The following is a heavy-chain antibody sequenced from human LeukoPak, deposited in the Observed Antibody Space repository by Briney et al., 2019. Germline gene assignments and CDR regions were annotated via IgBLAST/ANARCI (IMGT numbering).Heavy chain of an antibody. Sequence: GGSLRLSCAASGFTFSSYSMNWVRQAPGKGLEYVSAISSNGGSTYYANSVKGRFTISRDNSKNTLYLQMGSLRAEDMAVYYCASGGFDYWGQGTLVTVSS. CDR3: ASGGFDY. CDR1: GFTFSSYS. CDR2: ISSNGGST. J-gene: IGHJ4*02. V-gene: IGHV3-64*01.